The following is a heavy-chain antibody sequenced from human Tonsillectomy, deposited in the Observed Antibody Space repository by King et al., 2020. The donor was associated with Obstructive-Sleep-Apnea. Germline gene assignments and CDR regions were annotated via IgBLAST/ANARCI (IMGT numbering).Heavy chain of an antibody. V-gene: IGHV1-18*04. D-gene: IGHD6-19*01. J-gene: IGHJ4*02. CDR3: ARRNTGWYNY. CDR1: GYTFSSYG. Sequence: QLVQSGAEVKKPGASVKVSCKASGYTFSSYGITWVRQAPGKGPEVMGWVSAYNGYTQYVQKFQGRVTLTADTSTSTVYMELTSLTPDDTAIYYCARRNTGWYNYWGQGTLVTVSP. CDR2: VSAYNGYT.